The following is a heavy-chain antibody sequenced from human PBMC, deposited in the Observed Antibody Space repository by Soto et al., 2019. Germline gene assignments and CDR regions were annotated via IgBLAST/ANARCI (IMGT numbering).Heavy chain of an antibody. CDR3: ARVRLVGIAATGPFDI. J-gene: IGHJ3*02. Sequence: GGSLRLSCAASGFAFSSYGMHWVRQAPGKGLEWVAVIWYDGSNKYYADSVKGRFTISRDNSKNTLYLQMNSLRAEDTAVYYCARVRLVGIAATGPFDIWGQGTMVTVSS. CDR1: GFAFSSYG. V-gene: IGHV3-33*01. D-gene: IGHD6-13*01. CDR2: IWYDGSNK.